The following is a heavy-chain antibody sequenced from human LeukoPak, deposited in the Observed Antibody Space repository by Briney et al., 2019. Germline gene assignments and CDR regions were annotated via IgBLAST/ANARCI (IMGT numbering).Heavy chain of an antibody. V-gene: IGHV3-48*03. Sequence: GGSLRLSCAASGFTFSSYEMNWVRQAPGKGLEWVSYISSSGSTIYYADSVKGRFTISRDSSKSTVYLQMNSLRPEDTAVYYCARDRPYYYGSGGYYNPRGFDYWGQGTLVTVSS. CDR3: ARDRPYYYGSGGYYNPRGFDY. CDR2: ISSSGSTI. J-gene: IGHJ4*02. CDR1: GFTFSSYE. D-gene: IGHD3-10*01.